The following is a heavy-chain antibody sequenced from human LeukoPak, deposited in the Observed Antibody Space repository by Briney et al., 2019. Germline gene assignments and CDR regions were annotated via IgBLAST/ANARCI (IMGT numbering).Heavy chain of an antibody. CDR2: IYYSGST. J-gene: IGHJ4*02. Sequence: SETLSLTCTVSGGSISSYYWSWIRQPPGKGLEWIGYIYYSGSTNYNPSLKSRVTISLDTSKTQFSLKLSSVTAADTAVYYCARARSSGYPDYWGQGTLVTVSS. D-gene: IGHD3-22*01. V-gene: IGHV4-59*01. CDR3: ARARSSGYPDY. CDR1: GGSISSYY.